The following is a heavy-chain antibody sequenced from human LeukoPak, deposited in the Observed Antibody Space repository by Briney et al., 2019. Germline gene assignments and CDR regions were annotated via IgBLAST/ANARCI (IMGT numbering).Heavy chain of an antibody. V-gene: IGHV1-69*02. CDR3: ASNYYDSSGPDIYFDY. CDR2: IIPILGIA. CDR1: GGTFISYT. Sequence: SVKVSCKASGGTFISYTISWLRQAPGQGLEWMGRIIPILGIANYAQKFQGRVTITADKSTSTAYMELSSLRSEDTAVYYCASNYYDSSGPDIYFDYWGQGTLVTVSS. J-gene: IGHJ4*02. D-gene: IGHD3-22*01.